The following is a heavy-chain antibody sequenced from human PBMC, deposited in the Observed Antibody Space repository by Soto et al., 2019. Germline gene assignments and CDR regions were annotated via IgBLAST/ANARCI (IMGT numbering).Heavy chain of an antibody. CDR2: IYSGGST. D-gene: IGHD6-13*01. J-gene: IGHJ4*02. V-gene: IGHV3-53*01. CDR3: ARTSYSSSWYFDY. Sequence: GGSLRLSCAASGFTVSSNYMSWVRQAPGKGLEWVSVIYSGGSTYYADSVKGRFTISIHNSKNTLYLQMNSLRAEDTAVYYCARTSYSSSWYFDYWGQGTLVTVSS. CDR1: GFTVSSNY.